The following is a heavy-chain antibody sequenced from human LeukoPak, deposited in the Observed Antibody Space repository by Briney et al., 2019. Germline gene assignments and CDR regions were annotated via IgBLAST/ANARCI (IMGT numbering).Heavy chain of an antibody. V-gene: IGHV1-69*13. CDR1: GGTFSGYA. Sequence: ASVKVSCKASGGTFSGYAFSWVRQAPGQGLEWMGGIIAIFGTANYPQKFQGSVTITADESTRTAYMELSSLRSEDTAVYYCAKDGTYYYDSSGYYLDYWGQGTLVTVSS. D-gene: IGHD3-22*01. J-gene: IGHJ4*02. CDR3: AKDGTYYYDSSGYYLDY. CDR2: IIAIFGTA.